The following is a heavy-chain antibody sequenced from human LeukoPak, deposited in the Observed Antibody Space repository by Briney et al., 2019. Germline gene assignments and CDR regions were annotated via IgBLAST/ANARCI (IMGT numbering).Heavy chain of an antibody. CDR2: IIPIFGTA. J-gene: IGHJ5*02. CDR1: GGTFSSYA. Sequence: GASVKVSCKASGGTFSSYAISWVRQAPGQGLEWMGGIIPIFGTANYAQKFQGRVTITTGESTSTAYMELSSLRSEDTAVYYCARCITMIAVGGSWFDPWGQGTLVTVSS. CDR3: ARCITMIAVGGSWFDP. D-gene: IGHD3-22*01. V-gene: IGHV1-69*05.